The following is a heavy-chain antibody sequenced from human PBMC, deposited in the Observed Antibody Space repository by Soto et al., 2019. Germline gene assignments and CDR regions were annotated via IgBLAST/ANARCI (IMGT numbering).Heavy chain of an antibody. D-gene: IGHD3-10*01. CDR1: GGSFSGYY. Sequence: PSETLSLTCTVSGGSFSGYYWSWIRQPPGKGLEWIGEINHSGSTNYNPSLKSRVTISVDKSKNQFSLKLSSVTAADTAVYYCARDGGPYGSGSYLFDYWGQGTLVTVSS. J-gene: IGHJ4*02. CDR2: INHSGST. V-gene: IGHV4-34*01. CDR3: ARDGGPYGSGSYLFDY.